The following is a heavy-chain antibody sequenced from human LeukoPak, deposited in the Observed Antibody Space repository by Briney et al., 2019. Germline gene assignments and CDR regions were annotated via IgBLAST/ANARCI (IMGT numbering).Heavy chain of an antibody. CDR1: GFTFTSYA. CDR2: ISGSGGST. V-gene: IGHV3-23*01. Sequence: GGSLRLSCAASGFTFTSYAMNWVRQAPGKGLEWVSGISGSGGSTYYADSVKGRFSVSRDNSKNTLYLQLNSLRVEDTAEYYCAKAHGGSYHSGIDWGQGTLVIVSS. D-gene: IGHD1-26*01. J-gene: IGHJ4*02. CDR3: AKAHGGSYHSGID.